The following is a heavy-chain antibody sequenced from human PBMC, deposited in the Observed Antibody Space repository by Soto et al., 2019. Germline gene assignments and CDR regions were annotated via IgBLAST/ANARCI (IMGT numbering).Heavy chain of an antibody. J-gene: IGHJ4*02. CDR2: TRNKDYSFTT. V-gene: IGHV3-72*01. Sequence: EVQLVESGGGLVRPGGSLRLSCAASGFSFSDHYMDWVRQAPGKGLEWVGRTRNKDYSFTTEYARALKGRFTISKDDSEDSLYLQTNNLQPEDTALYYCVTSIPSSKWSGFDVCGQGTVFTVSP. CDR1: GFSFSDHY. CDR3: VTSIPSSKWSGFDV. D-gene: IGHD6-13*01.